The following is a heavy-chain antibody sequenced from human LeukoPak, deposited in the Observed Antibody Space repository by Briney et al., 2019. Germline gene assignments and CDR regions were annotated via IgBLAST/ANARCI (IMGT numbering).Heavy chain of an antibody. D-gene: IGHD2-15*01. Sequence: SETLSLTCTVSGGSISSYYWSWIRQPAGKGLEWIGRIYTSGSTNYNPSLKSRVTISVDTSKNQFSLKLSSVTAADTAVYYCAREGLVAAKHLSYFDYWGQGALVTVSS. CDR1: GGSISSYY. CDR2: IYTSGST. CDR3: AREGLVAAKHLSYFDY. J-gene: IGHJ4*02. V-gene: IGHV4-4*07.